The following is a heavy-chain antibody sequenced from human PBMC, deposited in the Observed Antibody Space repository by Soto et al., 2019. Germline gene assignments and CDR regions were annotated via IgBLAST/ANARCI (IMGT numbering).Heavy chain of an antibody. Sequence: GGSLRLSCAASGFTFSTYAMTWVRQAPGKGLEWVSGISGGGTTYYAESVRGRFTISRDNSQSTLYLHLSSLRAEDTAVFYCAARNGDYPLAHFDYWGQGTQVTVSS. CDR1: GFTFSTYA. V-gene: IGHV3-23*01. CDR3: AARNGDYPLAHFDY. CDR2: ISGGGTT. D-gene: IGHD4-17*01. J-gene: IGHJ4*02.